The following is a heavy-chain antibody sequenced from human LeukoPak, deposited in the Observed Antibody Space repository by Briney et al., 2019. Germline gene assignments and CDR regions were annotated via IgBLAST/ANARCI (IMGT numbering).Heavy chain of an antibody. V-gene: IGHV1-18*01. D-gene: IGHD2-15*01. CDR2: ISAYNGNT. CDR1: GYTFTSYG. Sequence: ASVKVSCKASGYTFTSYGISWVRQAPGQGLEWMGWISAYNGNTNYAQKLQGRVTMTTDTSTSTAYMELRSLRSDDTAAYYCARDRYCSGGSCYGAFDIWGQGTMVTVSS. J-gene: IGHJ3*02. CDR3: ARDRYCSGGSCYGAFDI.